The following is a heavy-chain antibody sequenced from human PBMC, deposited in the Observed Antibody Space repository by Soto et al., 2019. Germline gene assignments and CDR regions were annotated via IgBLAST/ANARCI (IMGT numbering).Heavy chain of an antibody. CDR1: GGSVSSGSYY. D-gene: IGHD4-17*01. J-gene: IGHJ4*02. CDR2: IYYSGST. V-gene: IGHV4-61*01. CDR3: ARGRNDFYGELQYFDY. Sequence: PFETLSLTCTVSGGSVSSGSYYWSWILQPPGKGLEWIGYIYYSGSTNYNPSLKSRVTISVDTSKNQFSLKLSSVTAADTAVYYCARGRNDFYGELQYFDYWGQGTLVTVSS.